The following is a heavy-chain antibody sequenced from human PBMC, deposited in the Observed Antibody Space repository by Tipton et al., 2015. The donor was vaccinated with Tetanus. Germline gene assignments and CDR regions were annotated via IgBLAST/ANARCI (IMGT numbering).Heavy chain of an antibody. J-gene: IGHJ2*01. V-gene: IGHV5-51*01. CDR1: GYNFNLYW. D-gene: IGHD3-3*01. CDR2: VDPRDSQA. CDR3: ARRRSAVLSGAYHWYFDL. Sequence: VQLVQSGAEVKKPGESLKISCQGSGYNFNLYWIAWVRQMPGRGLEWMGIVDPRDSQATYGPSFQGQVTLSADRSINVAYLQWGSLKASDTGLYYCARRRSAVLSGAYHWYFDLWGRGTLVGVSS.